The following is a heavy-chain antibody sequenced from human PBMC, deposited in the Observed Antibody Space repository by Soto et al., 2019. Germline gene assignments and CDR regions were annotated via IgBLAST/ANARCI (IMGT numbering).Heavy chain of an antibody. D-gene: IGHD6-13*01. CDR1: GGSISSSNW. CDR2: IYHSGST. Sequence: SETLSLTCAVSGGSISSSNWWSWVRQPPGKGLEWIGEIYHSGSTNYNPSLKSRVTISEDKSKNQFSLKLSSVTAADTAVYYCARDIAAAGAGDYYYGMDVWGQGTTVTVSS. CDR3: ARDIAAAGAGDYYYGMDV. J-gene: IGHJ6*02. V-gene: IGHV4-4*02.